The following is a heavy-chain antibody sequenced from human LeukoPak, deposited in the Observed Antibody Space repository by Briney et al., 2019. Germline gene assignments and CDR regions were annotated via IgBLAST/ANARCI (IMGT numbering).Heavy chain of an antibody. CDR1: GGSISSYY. CDR2: IYYSGST. CDR3: ARVHLDNWFDP. J-gene: IGHJ5*02. Sequence: SETLSLTCTVSGGSISSYYWSWIRQPPGKGLEWIGYIYYSGSTNYNPSLKSRVTISVDTSKNQFSLKLSSVTAADTAVYYCARVHLDNWFDPWGQGTLVTVSS. V-gene: IGHV4-59*01.